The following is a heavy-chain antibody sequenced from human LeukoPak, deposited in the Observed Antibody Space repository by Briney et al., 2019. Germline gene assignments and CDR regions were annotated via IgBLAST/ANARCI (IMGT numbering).Heavy chain of an antibody. Sequence: PGRSLRLSCAASGFTFSNYGMHWVRQAPGKGLEWVAVISYDGSSKYYADSVKGRFTISRDNSKNTLYLQMNSLRAEDTAVYYCARAAYNAADYWGQGTLVTVSS. CDR3: ARAAYNAADY. D-gene: IGHD5-24*01. CDR2: ISYDGSSK. V-gene: IGHV3-30*03. J-gene: IGHJ4*02. CDR1: GFTFSNYG.